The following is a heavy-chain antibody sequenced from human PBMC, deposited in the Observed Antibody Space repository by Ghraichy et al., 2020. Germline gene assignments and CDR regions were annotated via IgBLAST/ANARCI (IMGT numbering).Heavy chain of an antibody. V-gene: IGHV3-7*04. CDR2: IKQDGSEK. J-gene: IGHJ4*02. D-gene: IGHD2-21*01. CDR1: GFTLSDYW. CDR3: ARASGWVIDY. Sequence: GGSLRLSCAASGFTLSDYWMNWVRQAPGKGPEWVAIIKQDGSEKHYVDSVKGRFTISRDNAKNSLHLQMNSLRVDDTAVYYCARASGWVIDYWGQGNQVTVSS.